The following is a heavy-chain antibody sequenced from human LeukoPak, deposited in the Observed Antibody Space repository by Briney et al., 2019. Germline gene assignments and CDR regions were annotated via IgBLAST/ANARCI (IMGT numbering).Heavy chain of an antibody. D-gene: IGHD5-24*01. Sequence: SETLSLTCAVYGGSFSGYYWSWIRQPPGKGLEWIGEINHSGSTNYNPSLKSRVTISVDTSKNQFSLKLSSVTAADTAVYYCARQGGEMADYWGQGTLVTVSS. J-gene: IGHJ4*02. CDR1: GGSFSGYY. CDR2: INHSGST. V-gene: IGHV4-34*01. CDR3: ARQGGEMADY.